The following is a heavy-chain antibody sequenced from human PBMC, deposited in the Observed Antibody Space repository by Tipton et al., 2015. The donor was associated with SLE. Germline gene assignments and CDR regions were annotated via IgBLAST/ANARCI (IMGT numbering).Heavy chain of an antibody. J-gene: IGHJ4*02. CDR3: ARDERGDDDSNYFFDH. V-gene: IGHV3-30-3*01. CDR2: ISYDGSST. Sequence: EASGFIFSSYAMHWVRQAPGRGLEWVAIISYDGSSTYYADSVKGRFTISRDNSKNTLYLQMNSLRAEDTAMYYCARDERGDDDSNYFFDHWGQGTLVTVSS. CDR1: GFIFSSYA. D-gene: IGHD4-11*01.